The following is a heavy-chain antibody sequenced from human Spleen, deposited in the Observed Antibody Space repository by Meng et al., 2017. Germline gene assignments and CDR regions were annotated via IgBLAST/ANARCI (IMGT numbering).Heavy chain of an antibody. J-gene: IGHJ4*02. CDR2: IHSSGST. CDR1: GGSISRGAYY. CDR3: ARRGGDYLEVYFDY. V-gene: IGHV4-31*03. D-gene: IGHD4-17*01. Sequence: QVHLPESGPGLVNPSQTLSLPCTVSGGSISRGAYYWRWLRQHPGEGLEWIGYIHSSGSTYYNPSLRRRVMVSLDTSKNQFSLRLSSVTAADTAIYYCARRGGDYLEVYFDYWGQGSLVTVSS.